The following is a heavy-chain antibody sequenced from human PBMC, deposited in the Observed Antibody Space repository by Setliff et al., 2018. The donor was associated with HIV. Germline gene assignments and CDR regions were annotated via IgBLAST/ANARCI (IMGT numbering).Heavy chain of an antibody. CDR2: IYPPDSTI. J-gene: IGHJ4*02. V-gene: IGHV5-51*01. D-gene: IGHD2-21*02. CDR1: GYNFRSYW. Sequence: PGESLKISCQGSGYNFRSYWIAWVRQMPGKGLEYLGIIYPPDSTIRYGPSFQGQVTISADRSITTAYLQWSSLTTSDTATYYCIRRRRAPGTADLESYWGQGTLVTVSS. CDR3: IRRRRAPGTADLESY.